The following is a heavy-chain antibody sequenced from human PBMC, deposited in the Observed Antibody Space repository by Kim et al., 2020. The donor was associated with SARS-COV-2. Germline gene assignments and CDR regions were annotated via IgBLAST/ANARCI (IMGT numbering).Heavy chain of an antibody. CDR3: ARSSLLDFDH. D-gene: IGHD3-10*01. CDR2: LSANSGGT. CDR1: GYTFTDYH. V-gene: IGHV1-2*06. Sequence: ASVKVSCRASGYTFTDYHIHWVRQAPGQGLEWVGRLSANSGGTNYAQNFRGRVTMTRDTSINTVYLELTRLTSDDTAVYYFARSSLLDFDHWGQGTLVTV. J-gene: IGHJ4*02.